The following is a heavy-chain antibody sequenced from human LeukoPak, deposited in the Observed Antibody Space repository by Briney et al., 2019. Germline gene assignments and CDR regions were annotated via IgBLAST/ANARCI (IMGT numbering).Heavy chain of an antibody. J-gene: IGHJ4*02. CDR2: ISRSTSYI. CDR1: GFTFNNYS. D-gene: IGHD2-15*01. CDR3: TTSPGSGHDY. V-gene: IGHV3-21*01. Sequence: PGGSLRLSCGASGFTFNNYSMNWIRQAPGKGLEWVSSISRSTSYIYYADSVRGRFTISRDNAKNSLYLQMNSLRADDTAVYYCTTSPGSGHDYWGQGTLVTVSS.